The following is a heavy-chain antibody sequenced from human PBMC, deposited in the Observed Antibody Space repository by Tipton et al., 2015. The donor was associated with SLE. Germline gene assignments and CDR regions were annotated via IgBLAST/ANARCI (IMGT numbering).Heavy chain of an antibody. J-gene: IGHJ6*03. D-gene: IGHD3-3*01. CDR3: ARAQFWSGPGYMDV. Sequence: QLVQSGAGVKKPGASVKVSCKASGYTFTSYGVSWVRQAPGQGLEWMGWISAYNGNTNYAQKLQGRVTMTTDTSTSTAYMELRSLRFDDTAVYYCARAQFWSGPGYMDVWGKGTTVTVSS. CDR2: ISAYNGNT. V-gene: IGHV1-18*01. CDR1: GYTFTSYG.